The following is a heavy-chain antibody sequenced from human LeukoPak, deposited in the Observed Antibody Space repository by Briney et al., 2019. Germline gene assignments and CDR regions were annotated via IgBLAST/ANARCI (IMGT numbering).Heavy chain of an antibody. Sequence: ASVKVSCKASGYTFTSYGISWVRQAPGQGLEWMGWISAYNGNTNYAQKLQGRVTMTTDTSTSTAYMELRSLRSDDTAVYYCARVSGNDYHYYYYGMDVWGKGTTVTVSS. CDR2: ISAYNGNT. CDR3: ARVSGNDYHYYYYGMDV. CDR1: GYTFTSYG. D-gene: IGHD5-12*01. V-gene: IGHV1-18*01. J-gene: IGHJ6*04.